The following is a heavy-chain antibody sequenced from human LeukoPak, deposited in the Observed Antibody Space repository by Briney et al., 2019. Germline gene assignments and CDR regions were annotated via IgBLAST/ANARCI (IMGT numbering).Heavy chain of an antibody. J-gene: IGHJ4*02. Sequence: GGSLRLSCAASGFTFDDYAMHWVRQAPGQGLEWVSLISGDGGSTYYADSVKGRFTISRDNSKNSLYLQMNSLRTEDTALYYCAKVLGYYDSSGYYQEGGFDYWGQGTLVTVSS. CDR3: AKVLGYYDSSGYYQEGGFDY. D-gene: IGHD3-22*01. CDR1: GFTFDDYA. V-gene: IGHV3-43*02. CDR2: ISGDGGST.